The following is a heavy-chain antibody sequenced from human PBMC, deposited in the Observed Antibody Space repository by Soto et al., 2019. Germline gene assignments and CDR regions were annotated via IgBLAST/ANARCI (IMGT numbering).Heavy chain of an antibody. J-gene: IGHJ4*02. V-gene: IGHV1-2*04. CDR2: INPNSGGT. Sequence: GASVKVSCEVSGYTLTELSMHWVRQAPGKGLEWMGWINPNSGGTNYAQKFQGWVTMTRDTSISTAYMELSRLRSDDTAVYYCARGHPHYYDSSGYSDYWGQGTLVTVSS. CDR1: GYTLTELS. D-gene: IGHD3-22*01. CDR3: ARGHPHYYDSSGYSDY.